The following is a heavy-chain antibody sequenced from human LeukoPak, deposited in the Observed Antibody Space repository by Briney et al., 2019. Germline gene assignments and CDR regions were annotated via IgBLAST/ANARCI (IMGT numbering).Heavy chain of an antibody. J-gene: IGHJ4*02. CDR3: ARELRFLEWLNFDY. D-gene: IGHD3-3*01. V-gene: IGHV3-7*01. CDR1: GFIFSSYW. CDR2: IKQDGSEK. Sequence: GGSLRLSCAASGFIFSSYWMSWVRQAPGKGLEWVANIKQDGSEKYYVDSVKGRFTISRDNAKNSLYLQMNSLRAEDTAVYYCARELRFLEWLNFDYWGQGTLVTVSS.